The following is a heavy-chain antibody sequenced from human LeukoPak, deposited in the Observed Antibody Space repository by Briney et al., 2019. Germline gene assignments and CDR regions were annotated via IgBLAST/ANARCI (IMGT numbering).Heavy chain of an antibody. CDR3: AKDPGYQVVYCFDY. CDR1: GFTFSSYS. V-gene: IGHV3-23*01. J-gene: IGHJ4*02. Sequence: PGGSLRLSCAASGFTFSSYSMSWVRQAPGKGLEWVSGISGSGGSTDYADSVKGRLTISRDNSKNTLYLQMNSLRVEDTAVYYCAKDPGYQVVYCFDYWGQGTLVTVSS. CDR2: ISGSGGST. D-gene: IGHD2-2*01.